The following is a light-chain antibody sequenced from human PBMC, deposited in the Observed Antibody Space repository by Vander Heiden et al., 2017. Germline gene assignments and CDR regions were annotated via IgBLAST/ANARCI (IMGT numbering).Light chain of an antibody. J-gene: IGLJ2*01. Sequence: QSVLTQPPSASGTPGQRVTISCSGSSSNIGSTYVYWYQQLPGTAPKRPILINNQRPSGVPDRFACSKSGTCASPAITVLRSEDEAEDDCEASADGLSGVVFGGGTKLTVL. CDR3: EASADGLSGVV. V-gene: IGLV1-47*02. CDR1: SSNIGSTY. CDR2: INN.